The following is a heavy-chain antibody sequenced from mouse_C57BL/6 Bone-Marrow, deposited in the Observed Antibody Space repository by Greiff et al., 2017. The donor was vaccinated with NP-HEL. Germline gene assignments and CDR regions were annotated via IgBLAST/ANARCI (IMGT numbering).Heavy chain of an antibody. D-gene: IGHD2-3*01. J-gene: IGHJ1*03. V-gene: IGHV10-3*01. CDR3: VRGNGGWFPNWYFDV. CDR1: GFTFNTYA. Sequence: EVKLVESGGGLVQPKGSLKLSCAASGFTFNTYAMHWVRQAPGKGLEWVARIRSKSSNYATYYADSVKDRFTISRDDSQSMLDLQMNNLKTEETAMYYCVRGNGGWFPNWYFDVWGTGTTVTVSS. CDR2: IRSKSSNYAT.